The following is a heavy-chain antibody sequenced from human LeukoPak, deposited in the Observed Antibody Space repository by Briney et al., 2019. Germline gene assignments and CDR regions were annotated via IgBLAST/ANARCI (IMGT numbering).Heavy chain of an antibody. CDR1: GGSISSGGYY. Sequence: SETLSLTCTVSGGSISSGGYYWSWIRQHPGKGLEWIGYIYYSGSTYYNPSLKSRVTISVDTSKNQFSLKLSSVTAADTAVYYCARDRVLISRGWFDYWGQGTLVTVSS. J-gene: IGHJ4*02. CDR2: IYYSGST. CDR3: ARDRVLISRGWFDY. D-gene: IGHD6-19*01. V-gene: IGHV4-31*03.